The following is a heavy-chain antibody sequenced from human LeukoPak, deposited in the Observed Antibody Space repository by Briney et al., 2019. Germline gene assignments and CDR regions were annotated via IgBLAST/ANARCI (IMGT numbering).Heavy chain of an antibody. CDR3: ARGRAPLCSSTSCYEFAY. Sequence: PGGSLRLSCAASGFTFSSYAMSWVRQAPGKGLEWVSAISGSGGSTYYADSVKGRFTISRDNSKNTLYLQMNSLRAEDTAVYYCARGRAPLCSSTSCYEFAYWGQGTLVTVSS. CDR1: GFTFSSYA. V-gene: IGHV3-23*01. CDR2: ISGSGGST. J-gene: IGHJ4*02. D-gene: IGHD2-2*01.